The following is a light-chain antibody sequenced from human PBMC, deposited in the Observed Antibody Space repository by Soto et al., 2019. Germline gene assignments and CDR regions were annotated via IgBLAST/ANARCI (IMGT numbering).Light chain of an antibody. J-gene: IGKJ1*01. CDR1: QSISSW. CDR3: QQYNSYWT. CDR2: DAS. Sequence: DIQMTQSPSTLSASVGDRVTITCRASQSISSWLAWYQQKPGKAPKLLIYDASSLESGAPSRFSRSGSGTEFTLTISSLQPDDFATYYCQQYNSYWTFGQGTKVEIK. V-gene: IGKV1-5*01.